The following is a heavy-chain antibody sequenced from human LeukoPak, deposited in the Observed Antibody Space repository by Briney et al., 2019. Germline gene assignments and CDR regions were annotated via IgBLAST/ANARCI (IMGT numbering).Heavy chain of an antibody. J-gene: IGHJ5*02. Sequence: SETLSLTCAVYGGSFSGYYWSWIRQPPGKGLEWIGEINHSGSTNYNPSLKSRVTISVDTSKNQFSLKLSSVTAADTAVYYCARQWELRGWFDPWGQGTLVTVSS. CDR1: GGSFSGYY. CDR2: INHSGST. V-gene: IGHV4-34*01. CDR3: ARQWELRGWFDP. D-gene: IGHD1-26*01.